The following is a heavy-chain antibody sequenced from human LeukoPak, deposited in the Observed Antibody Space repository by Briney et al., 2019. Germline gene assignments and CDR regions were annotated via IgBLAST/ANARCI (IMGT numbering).Heavy chain of an antibody. Sequence: PGGSLRLSCAASGFTFSNYDMHWVRQAPGKGLEWVADISYDGSNKYYADSVKGRFTISRDNSKNTLYLEMNSLRAEDTAVYYCAKHGENYYGSGSYAYWGQGTLVTVSS. J-gene: IGHJ4*02. V-gene: IGHV3-30*18. CDR2: ISYDGSNK. D-gene: IGHD3-10*01. CDR3: AKHGENYYGSGSYAY. CDR1: GFTFSNYD.